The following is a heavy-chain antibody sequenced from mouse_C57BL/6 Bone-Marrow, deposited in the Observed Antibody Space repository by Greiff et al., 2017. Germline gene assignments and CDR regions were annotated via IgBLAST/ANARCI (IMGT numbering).Heavy chain of an antibody. CDR1: GYTFTSYG. V-gene: IGHV1-81*01. J-gene: IGHJ2*01. CDR2: IYPRSGST. D-gene: IGHD1-1*01. CDR3: ARGTTVVATDY. Sequence: VQLQQSGAELARPGASVKLSCKASGYTFTSYGISWVKQRTGQGLEWIGEIYPRSGSTNYNEKFKSKATLTVDTSSSTAYMQLSSLTSEDSAVYYCARGTTVVATDYWGQGTTLTVSS.